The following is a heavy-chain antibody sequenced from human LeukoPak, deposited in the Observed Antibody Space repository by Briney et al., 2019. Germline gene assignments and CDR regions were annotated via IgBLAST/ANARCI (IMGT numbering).Heavy chain of an antibody. CDR1: GFTLSTYW. V-gene: IGHV3-74*01. CDR3: ARLYTRSWARDFDY. Sequence: AGGSLRLSCAASGFTLSTYWMHWVRHAPGKGLGCVSRINSDGSFTTYAGSVKGRFTISRDNAKNTLYLQMNSLRAEDTAVYYCARLYTRSWARDFDYWGQGTLVTVSS. J-gene: IGHJ4*02. CDR2: INSDGSFT. D-gene: IGHD6-13*01.